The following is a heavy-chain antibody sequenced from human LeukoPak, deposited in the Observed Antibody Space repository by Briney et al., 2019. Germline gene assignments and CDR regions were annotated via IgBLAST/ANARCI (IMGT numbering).Heavy chain of an antibody. Sequence: GGSLRLSCAASGFTFSDYYMSWIRQAPGKGPEWVSYISSSGSTIYYADSVKGRFTISRDNAKNSLYLQMNSLRAEDTAVYYCARAPTHYYDSSGYYIDPYFDYWGQGTLVTVSS. J-gene: IGHJ4*02. D-gene: IGHD3-22*01. CDR2: ISSSGSTI. CDR1: GFTFSDYY. V-gene: IGHV3-11*04. CDR3: ARAPTHYYDSSGYYIDPYFDY.